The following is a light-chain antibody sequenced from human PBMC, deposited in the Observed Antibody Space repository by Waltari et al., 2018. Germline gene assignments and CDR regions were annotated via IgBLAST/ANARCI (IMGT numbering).Light chain of an antibody. J-gene: IGKJ2*01. CDR2: GAS. CDR1: QLVSSN. CDR3: QQYNNWPMYT. Sequence: EIVMMQSPATLPVSPGERATLSCRASQLVSSNLAWYQQNPGQAPRLLIYGASTRATGIPARFSGSGSGTEFTLTISSLQSEDFAVYYCQQYNNWPMYTFGQGTKLEIK. V-gene: IGKV3D-15*01.